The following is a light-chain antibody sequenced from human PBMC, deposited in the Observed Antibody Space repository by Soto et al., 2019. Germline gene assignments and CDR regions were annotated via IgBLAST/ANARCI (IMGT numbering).Light chain of an antibody. J-gene: IGKJ1*01. V-gene: IGKV1-9*01. CDR1: HDINRY. CDR2: AAS. CDR3: QQLHIYPRT. Sequence: DIRLTQSPSFLSPSVGDRVTITCRASHDINRYLAWYQQKPGKAPKLLIYAASTLHNAVPSRFSGDGSGTEFTLTVSSLQPEDFATYYCQQLHIYPRTFGQGTKVEF.